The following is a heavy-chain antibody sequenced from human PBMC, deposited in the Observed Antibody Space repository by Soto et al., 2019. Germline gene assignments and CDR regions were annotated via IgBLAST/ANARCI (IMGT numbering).Heavy chain of an antibody. CDR3: ASGGITMMVRGSGDAFDI. V-gene: IGHV4-59*01. CDR1: GGSISSYY. Sequence: QVQLQESGPGLVKPSETLSLTCTVSGGSISSYYWCWIRQPPGKGLEWIGYIYYSGSTNYNPSLKSRVTISVDTSKNQFSLKRSSVTAADTAVYYCASGGITMMVRGSGDAFDIWGQGTMVTVSS. J-gene: IGHJ3*02. D-gene: IGHD3-22*01. CDR2: IYYSGST.